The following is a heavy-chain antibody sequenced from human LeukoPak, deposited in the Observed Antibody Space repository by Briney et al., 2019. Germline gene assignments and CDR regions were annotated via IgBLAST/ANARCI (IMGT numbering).Heavy chain of an antibody. CDR3: ARGELLLDAFDI. V-gene: IGHV4-38-2*02. CDR2: MYYSGNT. CDR1: GYSISSGYY. J-gene: IGHJ3*02. D-gene: IGHD1-26*01. Sequence: PSETLCLTCTVSGYSISSGYYWGWIRQPPGKGLEWIGSMYYSGNTYYNPSLKSRVTISVDTSKNQFSLKLSSVTAADTAVYYCARGELLLDAFDIWGQGTMVTVSS.